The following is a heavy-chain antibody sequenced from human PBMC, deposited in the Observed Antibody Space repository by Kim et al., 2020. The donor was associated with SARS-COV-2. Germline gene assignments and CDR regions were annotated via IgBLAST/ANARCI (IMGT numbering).Heavy chain of an antibody. CDR1: GGSISSGGYY. V-gene: IGHV4-31*02. D-gene: IGHD3-22*01. CDR2: IYYSGST. CDR3: ARVRRRRDYYDSSGYLIDY. Sequence: SQTLSLTCTVSGGSISSGGYYWSWIRQHPGKGLEWIGYIYYSGSTYYNPSLKSRVTISVDTSKNQFSLKLSSVTAADTAVYYCARVRRRRDYYDSSGYLIDYWGQGTLVTVSS. J-gene: IGHJ4*02.